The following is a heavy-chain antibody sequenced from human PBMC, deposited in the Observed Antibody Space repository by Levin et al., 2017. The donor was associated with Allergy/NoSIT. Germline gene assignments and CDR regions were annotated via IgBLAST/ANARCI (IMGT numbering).Heavy chain of an antibody. D-gene: IGHD2-2*01. J-gene: IGHJ4*02. CDR2: IYYSGST. V-gene: IGHV4-39*01. CDR3: AARREYQLNFDY. Sequence: SETLSLTCTVSVGSISSSSYYWGWIRQPPGKGLEWIGSIYYSGSTYYNPSLKSRVTISVDTSKNQFSLKLSSVTAADTAVYYCAARREYQLNFDYWGQGTLVTVSS. CDR1: VGSISSSSYY.